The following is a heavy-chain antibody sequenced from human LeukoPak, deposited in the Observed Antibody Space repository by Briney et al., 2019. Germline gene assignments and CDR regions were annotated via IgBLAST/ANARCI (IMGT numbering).Heavy chain of an antibody. CDR3: AKAGAVVVVVAKFFDY. V-gene: IGHV3-30*18. Sequence: GGSLRLSCAASGFTFSSYGMHWVRQAPGKGLEWVAVISYDGSNKYYADSVKGRFTISRDNSKNTLYLQTNSLRAEDTAVYYCAKAGAVVVVVAKFFDYWGQGTLVTVSS. J-gene: IGHJ4*02. CDR2: ISYDGSNK. D-gene: IGHD2-15*01. CDR1: GFTFSSYG.